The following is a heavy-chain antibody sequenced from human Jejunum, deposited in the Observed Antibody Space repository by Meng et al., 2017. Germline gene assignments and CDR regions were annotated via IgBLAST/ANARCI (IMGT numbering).Heavy chain of an antibody. CDR2: IGGSGDST. Sequence: GESLKISWAASGFTFTSYALRWVRQARGKGLEWVSGIGGSGDSTYYADSAKGRFTISRDNPKNTLYLQMNSLRVEDTAVYYGARAPDFVYLDYWGQGTRVTVSS. CDR1: GFTFTSYA. J-gene: IGHJ4*02. V-gene: IGHV3-23*01. D-gene: IGHD2-21*02. CDR3: ARAPDFVYLDY.